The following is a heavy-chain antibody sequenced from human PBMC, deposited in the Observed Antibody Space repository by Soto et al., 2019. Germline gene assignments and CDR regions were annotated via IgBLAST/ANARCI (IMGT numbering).Heavy chain of an antibody. D-gene: IGHD2-2*01. J-gene: IGHJ4*02. Sequence: SETLSLTCTVSGGPISSYYWSWIRQPPGKGLEWIGYIYYSGITNYNPSLKSRVTISVDTSKNQFSLKLSSVTDANTALYYWGRVRIPAGDTVFDYWGQGTLVTVSS. CDR2: IYYSGIT. V-gene: IGHV4-59*12. CDR1: GGPISSYY. CDR3: GRVRIPAGDTVFDY.